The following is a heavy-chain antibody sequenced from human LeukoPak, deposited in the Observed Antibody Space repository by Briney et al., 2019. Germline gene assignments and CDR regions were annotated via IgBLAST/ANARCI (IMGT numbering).Heavy chain of an antibody. V-gene: IGHV4-34*01. CDR3: ARDHSSGWYRGLRSFDY. J-gene: IGHJ4*02. Sequence: PSETLSLTCTVFYGSFSGYYWSWIRQPPGKGLEWIGEINHSGNTNYNPSLKSRVTISVDTSKNQFTLKLSSVTAADTAVYYCARDHSSGWYRGLRSFDYWGQGTLVTVSS. CDR1: YGSFSGYY. CDR2: INHSGNT. D-gene: IGHD6-19*01.